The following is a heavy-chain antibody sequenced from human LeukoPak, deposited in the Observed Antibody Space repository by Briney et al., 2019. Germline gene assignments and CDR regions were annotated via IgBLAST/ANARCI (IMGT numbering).Heavy chain of an antibody. D-gene: IGHD2-21*01. CDR3: ASFYQAYYFDY. V-gene: IGHV4-39*01. CDR2: IYYTGRT. Sequence: SETLSLTCTVSGGSISSSSHSWGWIRQPPGKGLEWTGSIYYTGRTYYNPSLKSRVTISVDTSKNQFSLKLSSVTAADTAVYYCASFYQAYYFDYWGQGTLVTVSS. J-gene: IGHJ4*02. CDR1: GGSISSSSHS.